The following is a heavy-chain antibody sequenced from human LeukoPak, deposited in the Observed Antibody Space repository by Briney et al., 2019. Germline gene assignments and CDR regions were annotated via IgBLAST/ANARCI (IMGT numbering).Heavy chain of an antibody. V-gene: IGHV3-23*01. J-gene: IGHJ4*02. CDR3: AKGRIAVKYYFDY. Sequence: GGSLRLSCAASGFTFSGYAVSWVRQAPGKGLERVSAISGSGGSTYYADSVKGRFTISRDNSKNTLYLQVNSLRAEDTAVYYCAKGRIAVKYYFDYWGQGTLVTVSS. CDR1: GFTFSGYA. D-gene: IGHD6-19*01. CDR2: ISGSGGST.